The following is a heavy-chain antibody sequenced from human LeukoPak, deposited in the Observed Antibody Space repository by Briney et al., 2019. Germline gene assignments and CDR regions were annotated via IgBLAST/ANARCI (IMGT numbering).Heavy chain of an antibody. V-gene: IGHV4-59*01. J-gene: IGHJ4*02. CDR2: IYYSGST. Sequence: SETLSLTCTVSGGSISSYYWSWIRQPPGKGLESIGYIYYSGSTNYNPSFKSRVTISVDTSKKQFSLKLTSVTAADTALYYCARGMWSGSYYFDYWGQGTLVTVSS. CDR3: ARGMWSGSYYFDY. CDR1: GGSISSYY. D-gene: IGHD3-3*01.